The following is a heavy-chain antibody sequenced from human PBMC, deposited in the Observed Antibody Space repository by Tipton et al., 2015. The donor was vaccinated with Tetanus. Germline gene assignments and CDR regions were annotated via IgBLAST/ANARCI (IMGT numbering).Heavy chain of an antibody. V-gene: IGHV3-11*01. CDR3: ARDIIRVGATRYFDH. J-gene: IGHJ4*02. CDR2: ISGVGNIM. Sequence: SLRLSCAASGFTFSSYWMHWVRQAPGKGLEWISYISGVGNIMNYADSVKGRFTISRDNAKNSLYLQMNSLRAEDSAVYYCARDIIRVGATRYFDHWGQGILVTVSS. CDR1: GFTFSSYW. D-gene: IGHD1-26*01.